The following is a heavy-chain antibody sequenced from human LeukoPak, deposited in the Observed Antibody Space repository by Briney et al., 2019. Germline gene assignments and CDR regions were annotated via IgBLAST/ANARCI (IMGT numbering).Heavy chain of an antibody. CDR3: ARAGLEWLVPVY. CDR1: GGTFISYA. CDR2: IIPIFGTA. V-gene: IGHV1-69*06. J-gene: IGHJ4*02. Sequence: SVKVSCKAFGGTFISYAISWVRQAPGQGLEWRGGIIPIFGTANYAQKFQGRVTITADKSTSTAYMELSSLRSEDTAVYYCARAGLEWLVPVYWGQGTLVTVSS. D-gene: IGHD6-19*01.